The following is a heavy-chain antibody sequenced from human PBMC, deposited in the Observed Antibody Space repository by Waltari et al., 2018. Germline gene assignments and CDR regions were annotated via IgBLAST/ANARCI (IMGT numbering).Heavy chain of an antibody. Sequence: QVQLQESGPGLVKPSETLSLTCTVSGGSISSHYWSWIRQPPGKGLEWIGYIYYSGSTNYTPSLKSRVTISVDTSKNQFSLKLSSVTAADTAVYYCARGTSSSWQLGAFDIWGQGTMVTVSS. CDR1: GGSISSHY. CDR3: ARGTSSSWQLGAFDI. J-gene: IGHJ3*02. CDR2: IYYSGST. V-gene: IGHV4-59*11. D-gene: IGHD6-13*01.